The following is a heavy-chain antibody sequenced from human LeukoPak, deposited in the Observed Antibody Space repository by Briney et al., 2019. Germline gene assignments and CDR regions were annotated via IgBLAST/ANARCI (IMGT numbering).Heavy chain of an antibody. CDR3: ATYAYSGRPLDY. CDR2: VSSSGTTI. CDR1: GFTFSDYH. V-gene: IGHV3-11*01. Sequence: GGSLRLSCAASGFTFSDYHMTWIRQASGKGLEWVSYVSSSGTTIYYADSVKGRFTISRDNAKNSLYLQMNSLRAEDTAVYYCATYAYSGRPLDYWGQGTLVTVSS. D-gene: IGHD1-26*01. J-gene: IGHJ4*02.